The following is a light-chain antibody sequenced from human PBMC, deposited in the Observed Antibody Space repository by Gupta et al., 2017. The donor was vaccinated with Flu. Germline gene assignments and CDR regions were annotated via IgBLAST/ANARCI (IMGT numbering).Light chain of an antibody. Sequence: DIQMTQSPSSLSASVGDRVTITCRASQDISSWLAWYQQKPEKAPKLLIYDASSLQSGVPSKFSGSGSGTDFTLTISSLQPEDFATYYCQQYNNYPLTFGGGTKVEIK. J-gene: IGKJ4*01. CDR3: QQYNNYPLT. V-gene: IGKV1D-16*01. CDR2: DAS. CDR1: QDISSW.